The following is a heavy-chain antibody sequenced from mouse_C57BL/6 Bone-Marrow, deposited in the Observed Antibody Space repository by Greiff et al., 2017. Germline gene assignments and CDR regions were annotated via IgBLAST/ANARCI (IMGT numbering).Heavy chain of an antibody. CDR1: GFTFRDYY. CDR3: ARHPPNDDDVGYARDY. CDR2: ISNGGGRT. V-gene: IGHV5-12*01. Sequence: DVMLVESGGGLVQPGGSLKLSCAASGFTFRDYYMYWVRQTPEKRLEWVAYISNGGGRTYYPDTVQGRFTISSDNAKNTLFLQRSRLKSEDTAMYYCARHPPNDDDVGYARDYWGQGTSVTVSS. J-gene: IGHJ4*01. D-gene: IGHD2-4*01.